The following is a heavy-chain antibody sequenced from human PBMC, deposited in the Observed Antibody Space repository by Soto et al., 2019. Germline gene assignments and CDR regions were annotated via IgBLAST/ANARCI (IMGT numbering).Heavy chain of an antibody. V-gene: IGHV1-69*13. CDR2: IIPIFGTA. D-gene: IGHD6-13*01. CDR1: GYTFTSYA. Sequence: SVKVSCKASGYTFTSYAMHWVRQASGQGLEWMGGIIPIFGTANYAQKFQGRVTITADESTSTAYMELSSLRSEDTAVYYCARVMLPAAGISYAFDIWGQGTMVTVSS. CDR3: ARVMLPAAGISYAFDI. J-gene: IGHJ3*02.